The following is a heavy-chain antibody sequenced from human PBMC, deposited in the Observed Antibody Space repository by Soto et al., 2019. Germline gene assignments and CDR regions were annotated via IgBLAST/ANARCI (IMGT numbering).Heavy chain of an antibody. CDR3: ARHYGDYVMGWFDP. D-gene: IGHD4-17*01. V-gene: IGHV4-39*01. CDR1: GGSISSSSYY. Sequence: SETLSLTCTVSGGSISSSSYYWGWIRQPPGKGLEWIGSIYYSGSTYYNPSLKSRVTISVDTSKNQFSLKLSSVTAADTAVYYCARHYGDYVMGWFDPWGQRTLVTVSS. CDR2: IYYSGST. J-gene: IGHJ5*02.